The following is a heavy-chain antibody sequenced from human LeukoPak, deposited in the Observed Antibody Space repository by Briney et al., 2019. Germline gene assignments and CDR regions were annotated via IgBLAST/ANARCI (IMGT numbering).Heavy chain of an antibody. Sequence: SETLSLTCTVPAYSISSGYYWGWIRQPPGKGLEWIGSIYHSGSTYYNPSLKSRVTISVDTSKNQFSLKLSSVTAADTAVYYCAKHYMGSYNNRGLDSWGQGTLVTVSS. V-gene: IGHV4-38-2*02. CDR1: AYSISSGYY. CDR2: IYHSGST. J-gene: IGHJ4*02. CDR3: AKHYMGSYNNRGLDS. D-gene: IGHD3-10*01.